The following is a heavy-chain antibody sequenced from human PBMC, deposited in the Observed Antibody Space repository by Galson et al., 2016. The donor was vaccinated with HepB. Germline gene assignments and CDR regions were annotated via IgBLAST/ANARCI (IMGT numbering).Heavy chain of an antibody. D-gene: IGHD2-2*01. CDR1: GFTFSTYA. CDR2: ISGSGSST. V-gene: IGHV3-23*01. J-gene: IGHJ4*02. Sequence: SLRLSCAASGFTFSTYAMNWVRQAPGKGLEWVSAISGSGSSTYYADSVKGRFTISRDKSSNTLYLQMNTLIAEDTAVYYCAKGWRSGCSSTGCYPFDYWGQGTLVTVPS. CDR3: AKGWRSGCSSTGCYPFDY.